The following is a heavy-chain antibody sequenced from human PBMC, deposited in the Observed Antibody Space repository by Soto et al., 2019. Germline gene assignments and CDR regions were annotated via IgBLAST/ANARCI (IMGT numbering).Heavy chain of an antibody. D-gene: IGHD3-3*01. CDR1: GYTFTDYY. CDR3: ARDNIRSGSLDY. J-gene: IGHJ4*02. CDR2: INPNSGGT. V-gene: IGHV1-2*04. Sequence: SVKVSCKASGYTFTDYYMHWVRQAPGQGLEWMGWINPNSGGTNYAQKFQGWVTMTSDTSISTAYMELSRLRSDDTAVYYCARDNIRSGSLDYWGQGTQVTVSS.